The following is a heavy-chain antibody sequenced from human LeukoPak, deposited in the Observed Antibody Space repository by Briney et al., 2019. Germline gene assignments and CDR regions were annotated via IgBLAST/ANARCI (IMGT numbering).Heavy chain of an antibody. CDR3: ARGPDQAKLGY. Sequence: KPSETLSLTCTVSGGSINIYYWSWIRQPPGKGLEWIGYINYTGSTNYNPSLKSRVTISGDTSKNQFSLRLSSVTAADTALYFCARGPDQAKLGYWGQGTLVTVSS. J-gene: IGHJ4*02. CDR1: GGSINIYY. D-gene: IGHD1-14*01. CDR2: INYTGST. V-gene: IGHV4-59*12.